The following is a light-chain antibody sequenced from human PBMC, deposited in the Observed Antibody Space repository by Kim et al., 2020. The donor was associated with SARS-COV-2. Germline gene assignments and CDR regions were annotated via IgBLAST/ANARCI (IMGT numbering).Light chain of an antibody. CDR1: QRISSW. V-gene: IGKV1-5*03. J-gene: IGKJ1*01. Sequence: DIQMTQSPSTLSASVGDRVTITCRASQRISSWLAWYQQNQGKAPKLLIYKASSLGSGVPSRFSGSGSGTEFTLTISSLQPDAFATYYCQQYNNYPCTFGQGTKVDIK. CDR3: QQYNNYPCT. CDR2: KAS.